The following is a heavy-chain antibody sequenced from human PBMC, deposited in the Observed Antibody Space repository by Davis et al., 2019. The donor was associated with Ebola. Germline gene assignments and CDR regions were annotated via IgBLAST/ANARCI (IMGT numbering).Heavy chain of an antibody. J-gene: IGHJ6*02. Sequence: AASVKVSCKASGYTFSSYGISWVRQAPGQGLEWMGWISAYNGNTNYAQKLQGRVTMTTDTSTSTAYMELSSLRSDDTAMYYCARGRWDDYYGMDIWGQGTTVTVSS. CDR3: ARGRWDDYYGMDI. D-gene: IGHD1-26*01. V-gene: IGHV1-18*04. CDR2: ISAYNGNT. CDR1: GYTFSSYG.